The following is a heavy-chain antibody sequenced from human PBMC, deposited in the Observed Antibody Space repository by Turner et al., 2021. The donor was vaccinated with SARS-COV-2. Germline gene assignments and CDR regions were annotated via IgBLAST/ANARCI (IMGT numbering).Heavy chain of an antibody. J-gene: IGHJ6*02. V-gene: IGHV1-24*01. CDR1: RYTRTESS. Sequence: HVQVVQSLAALPQPAASVTAPCAFSRYTRTESSMHWVRQAPGKGLEWMGGVDPEDGETIYAKKCKGRVTTTEDTPTDTAYMELSSLRSQDTAAYYCANGVAVSGTPSNYYYYTGMDVWGHGTTVTVSS. CDR2: VDPEDGET. D-gene: IGHD6-19*01. CDR3: ANGVAVSGTPSNYYYYTGMDV.